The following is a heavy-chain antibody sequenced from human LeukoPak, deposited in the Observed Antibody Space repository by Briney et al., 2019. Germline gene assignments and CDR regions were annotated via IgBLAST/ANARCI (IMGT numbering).Heavy chain of an antibody. CDR3: ASGFRGQLGYFDY. CDR2: IHYSGGT. V-gene: IGHV4-59*01. J-gene: IGHJ4*02. D-gene: IGHD1-1*01. CDR1: GDSLSSYY. Sequence: SETLSLTCTVSGDSLSSYYLSWIRQPPGKGLEWIGYIHYSGGTNYNPSLKSRVTISVDTSKNQFSLRLSSVTAADTALYYCASGFRGQLGYFDYWGQGTLVTVSS.